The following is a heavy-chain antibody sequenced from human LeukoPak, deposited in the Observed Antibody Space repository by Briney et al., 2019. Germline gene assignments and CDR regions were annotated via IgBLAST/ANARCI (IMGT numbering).Heavy chain of an antibody. Sequence: GGSLRLSCAASGFTFSSYAMSWVRQAPGKGLEWVSAISGSGGSTYYADSVKGRFTISRDNSKNTLYLQMNSLRAEDTAVYYCAKDVFSVDIVATIVYYYYYYGMDVWGQGTTVTVSS. CDR2: ISGSGGST. V-gene: IGHV3-23*01. D-gene: IGHD5-12*01. CDR1: GFTFSSYA. CDR3: AKDVFSVDIVATIVYYYYYYGMDV. J-gene: IGHJ6*02.